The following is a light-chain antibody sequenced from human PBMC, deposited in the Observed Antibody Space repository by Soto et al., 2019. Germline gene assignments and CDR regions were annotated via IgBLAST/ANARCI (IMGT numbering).Light chain of an antibody. CDR2: KAS. J-gene: IGKJ1*01. CDR1: QSISSW. CDR3: QQYKSYPWT. V-gene: IGKV1-5*03. Sequence: DIQLTQSPSFLSASVGDRVTITCRASQSISSWLAWYQQKPGKAPNLLIYKASSLRSGVPSRFSGSGSGTEFTLTISSLQPDDSATYYCQQYKSYPWTFGQGTKVDIK.